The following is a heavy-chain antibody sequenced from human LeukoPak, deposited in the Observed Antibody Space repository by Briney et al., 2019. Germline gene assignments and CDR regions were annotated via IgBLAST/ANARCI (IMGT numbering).Heavy chain of an antibody. CDR3: ARGKWLVDY. J-gene: IGHJ4*02. Sequence: SGGSLRLSCAACGFTFSSYWMSWVRQAPGKGVEWVANIKQDGSDKYYVDSVKGRFTIYRENDKNSLYLQMNSLRAEDTAVYYCARGKWLVDYWGQGTLVTVSS. D-gene: IGHD6-19*01. CDR2: IKQDGSDK. V-gene: IGHV3-7*01. CDR1: GFTFSSYW.